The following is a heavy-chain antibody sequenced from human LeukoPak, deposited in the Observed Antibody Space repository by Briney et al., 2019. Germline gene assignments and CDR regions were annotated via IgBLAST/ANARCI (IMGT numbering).Heavy chain of an antibody. D-gene: IGHD3-10*01. J-gene: IGHJ6*02. CDR2: IHYSGST. Sequence: SETLSLTCTVSGDSISDYYWSWIRQPPGKGLEWIGYIHYSGSTNYSPSLKGRVTISVDTSKRQFSLNLTSVTAADTAVYYCARDLGYYGPRYGMDVWGQGTTVTVSS. V-gene: IGHV4-59*01. CDR1: GDSISDYY. CDR3: ARDLGYYGPRYGMDV.